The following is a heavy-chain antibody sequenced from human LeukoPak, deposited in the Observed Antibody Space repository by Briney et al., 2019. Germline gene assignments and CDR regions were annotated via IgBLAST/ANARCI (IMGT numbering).Heavy chain of an antibody. V-gene: IGHV3-11*04. CDR1: GFTFSDYY. D-gene: IGHD3-10*01. Sequence: PGGSLRLSCAASGFTFSDYYMSWIRQAPGKALEWVSYVSSGSSTIYYADSVKGRFTISRDNAKNSVYLEMNSVRAEDTAVFYCARDGINDYGSGRNPYTGYYFDPWGQGTLVTVLS. CDR3: ARDGINDYGSGRNPYTGYYFDP. J-gene: IGHJ5*02. CDR2: VSSGSSTI.